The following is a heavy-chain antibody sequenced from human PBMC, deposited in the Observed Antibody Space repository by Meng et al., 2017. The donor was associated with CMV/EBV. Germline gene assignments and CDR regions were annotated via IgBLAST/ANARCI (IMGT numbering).Heavy chain of an antibody. V-gene: IGHV3-30-3*01. CDR1: GFTFSSYA. CDR3: AIHSNYFDY. CDR2: ISYDGSNK. D-gene: IGHD4-11*01. Sequence: LSLTCAASGFTFSSYAMHWVRQAPGKGLEWVAVISYDGSNKYYADSVKGRFTISRDNSKNTLYLQMNSLRAEDTAVDYCAIHSNYFDYWGQGTLVTVSS. J-gene: IGHJ4*02.